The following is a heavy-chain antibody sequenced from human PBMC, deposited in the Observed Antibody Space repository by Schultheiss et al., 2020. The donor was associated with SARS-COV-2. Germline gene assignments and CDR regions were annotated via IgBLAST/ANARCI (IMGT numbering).Heavy chain of an antibody. CDR2: IYYSGST. D-gene: IGHD2-2*01. CDR1: GGSISSYY. Sequence: GSLRLSCTVSGGSISSYYWSWIRQPPGKGLEWIGYIYYSGSTNYNPSLKSRVTISVDTSKNQFSLKLSSVTAADTAVYYCARDSRWGESLGYCSSTSCPIFDYWGQGTLVTVSS. J-gene: IGHJ4*02. CDR3: ARDSRWGESLGYCSSTSCPIFDY. V-gene: IGHV4-59*01.